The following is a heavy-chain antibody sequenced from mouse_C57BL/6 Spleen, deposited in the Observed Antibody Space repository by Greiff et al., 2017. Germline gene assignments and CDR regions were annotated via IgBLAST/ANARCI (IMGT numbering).Heavy chain of an antibody. Sequence: QVQLQQSGAELVRPGASVTLSCKASGYTFTDYGMHWVKQTPVHGLEWIGAIDPDTGGTAYNQKFKGKAILTADKSSSTAYMELRSLTSEDYAVYYGTRRAVEVDYWGQGTTLTVSS. D-gene: IGHD1-1*01. CDR2: IDPDTGGT. V-gene: IGHV1-15*01. J-gene: IGHJ2*01. CDR3: TRRAVEVDY. CDR1: GYTFTDYG.